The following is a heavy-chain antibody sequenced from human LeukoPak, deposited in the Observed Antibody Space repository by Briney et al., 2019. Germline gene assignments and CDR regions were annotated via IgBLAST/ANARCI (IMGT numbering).Heavy chain of an antibody. CDR1: GDSVSSNSAA. J-gene: IGHJ4*02. CDR2: TYYRSKWYN. CDR3: ARVFSSAYDTSFDY. Sequence: SQTLSLTCAISGDSVSSNSAAWNWIRQSPSRGLEWLGRTYYRSKWYNGYAVSVKSRVTINPDTSKNQFSLQLNSVTPADTAVYYCARVFSSAYDTSFDYWGQGTLVTVSS. D-gene: IGHD5-12*01. V-gene: IGHV6-1*01.